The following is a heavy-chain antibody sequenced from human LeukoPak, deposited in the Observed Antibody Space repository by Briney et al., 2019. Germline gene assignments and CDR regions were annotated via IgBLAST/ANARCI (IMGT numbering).Heavy chain of an antibody. J-gene: IGHJ3*02. CDR3: ARDFSYEGHNAFDI. CDR2: LHPYSGGK. D-gene: IGHD3-3*01. V-gene: IGHV1-2*02. CDR1: GYTFTGYY. Sequence: GPSEKLFCDASGYTFTGYYMHWARQAPGQGLVEMGKLHPYSGGKKYAEKFEQRDTMTRDRSISTADMELSRLKSDDTAVYYCARDFSYEGHNAFDIWGQGTMVTVSS.